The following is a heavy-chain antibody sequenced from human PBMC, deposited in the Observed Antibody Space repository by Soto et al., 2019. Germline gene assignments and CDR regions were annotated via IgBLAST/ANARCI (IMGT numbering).Heavy chain of an antibody. Sequence: SETLSLTCTVSGASISGFHWSWIRKSAGKGLEWIGRIYATGTTDYNPSLKSRVMMSVDTSKKQFSLKLRSVTAADTAVYYCVRDGTKTLRDWFDPWGQGISVTVSS. CDR3: VRDGTKTLRDWFDP. D-gene: IGHD1-1*01. V-gene: IGHV4-4*07. CDR2: IYATGTT. CDR1: GASISGFH. J-gene: IGHJ5*02.